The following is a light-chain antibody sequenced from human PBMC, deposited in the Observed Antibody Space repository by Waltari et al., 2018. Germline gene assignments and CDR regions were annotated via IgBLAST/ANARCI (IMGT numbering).Light chain of an antibody. CDR3: QQYHSVPLT. V-gene: IGKV1-33*01. CDR2: DAS. Sequence: DIHMTKSPSSLSAPVGDRVTITCQASQDIKQSLNWFHQKPGKAPEVLIFDASNSQTGAPSRFSGSGSGTDFTFTISSLQPEDMGTYYCQQYHSVPLTFGGGTKVEIK. J-gene: IGKJ4*01. CDR1: QDIKQS.